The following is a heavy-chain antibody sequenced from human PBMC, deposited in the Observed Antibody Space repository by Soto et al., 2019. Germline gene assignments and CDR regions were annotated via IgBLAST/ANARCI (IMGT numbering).Heavy chain of an antibody. D-gene: IGHD3-22*01. V-gene: IGHV1-18*04. J-gene: IGHJ5*02. CDR3: ARDPSNSSGPRIWFDP. CDR1: GYAYTSHG. CDR2: ISAYNGDT. Sequence: ASVKVSCKASGYAYTSHGISWVRQAPGQGLEWMGWISAYNGDTNYAQKFQGRLTMTTDASTRTANMELRSLTSDDTAVYYCARDPSNSSGPRIWFDPWGQGALVTVSS.